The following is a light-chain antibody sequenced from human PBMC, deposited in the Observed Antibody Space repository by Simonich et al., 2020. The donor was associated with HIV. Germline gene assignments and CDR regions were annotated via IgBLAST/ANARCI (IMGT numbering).Light chain of an antibody. CDR3: SSYTSSSTWV. J-gene: IGLJ3*02. CDR1: SSDVGDYNY. Sequence: QSALTQPASVSGSPGQSITISCTGTSSDVGDYNYVSWYQQHPGKAPKLMIYDVSKRPSGVSNRFSGSKSGNTASLTISGLQAEDEPDYYCSSYTSSSTWVFGGGTKLTVL. CDR2: DVS. V-gene: IGLV2-14*03.